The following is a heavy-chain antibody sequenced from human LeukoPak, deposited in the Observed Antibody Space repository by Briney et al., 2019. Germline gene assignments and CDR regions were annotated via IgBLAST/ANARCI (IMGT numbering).Heavy chain of an antibody. J-gene: IGHJ4*02. CDR3: AKVGLYGSGSSTPDY. Sequence: GGSLRLFCAASGFTFSSYAMSWVRQAPGKGLEWVSAISGSGGSTYYADSVKGRFTISRDNSKNTLYLQMNSLRAEDTAVYYCAKVGLYGSGSSTPDYWGQGTLVTVSS. V-gene: IGHV3-23*01. D-gene: IGHD3-10*01. CDR2: ISGSGGST. CDR1: GFTFSSYA.